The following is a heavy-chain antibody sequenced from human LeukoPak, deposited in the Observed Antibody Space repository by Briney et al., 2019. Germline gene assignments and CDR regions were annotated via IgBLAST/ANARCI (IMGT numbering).Heavy chain of an antibody. CDR2: INHSGST. CDR3: ARGKSYYYDSSGCYPYYFDY. CDR1: GGSFSGYY. Sequence: ASETLSLTCAVYGGSFSGYYWSWIRQPPGKGLEWIGEINHSGSTNYNPSLKSRVTISVDTSKNQFSLKLSSVTAADTAVYYCARGKSYYYDSSGCYPYYFDYWGQGTLVTVSS. D-gene: IGHD3-22*01. V-gene: IGHV4-34*01. J-gene: IGHJ4*02.